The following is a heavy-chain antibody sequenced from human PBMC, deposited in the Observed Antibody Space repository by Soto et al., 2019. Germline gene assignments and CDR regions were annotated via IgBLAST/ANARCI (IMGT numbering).Heavy chain of an antibody. CDR2: IYPSDSDT. D-gene: IGHD3-3*01. J-gene: IGHJ4*02. CDR1: GYNFAGYW. CDR3: ARGGVSTRNFDY. V-gene: IGHV5-51*01. Sequence: RGEALKISCKGSGYNFAGYWIAWVRQMPGKGLELMVIIYPSDSDTRYRPSVQGQVTSSADKSISFAYLQWSSLRAADTAMYCCARGGVSTRNFDYWGQGTPVTVSS.